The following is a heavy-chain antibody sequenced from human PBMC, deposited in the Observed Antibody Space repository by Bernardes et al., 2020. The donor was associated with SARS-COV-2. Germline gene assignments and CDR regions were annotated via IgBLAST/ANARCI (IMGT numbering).Heavy chain of an antibody. CDR3: ARDHNMITFGGVIVILEY. D-gene: IGHD3-16*02. CDR1: GFTFSSYA. CDR2: ISYDGSNK. Sequence: GGSLRLSCAASGFTFSSYAMHWVRQAPGKGLEWVAVISYDGSNKYYADSVKGRFTISRDNSKNTLYLQMNSLRAEDTAVYYCARDHNMITFGGVIVILEYWGQGTLVTVSS. V-gene: IGHV3-30-3*01. J-gene: IGHJ4*02.